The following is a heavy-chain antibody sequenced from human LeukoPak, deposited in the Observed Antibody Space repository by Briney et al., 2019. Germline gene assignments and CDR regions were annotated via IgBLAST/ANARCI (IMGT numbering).Heavy chain of an antibody. D-gene: IGHD5-12*01. Sequence: ASVKVSCKASGYTFTSYDINWVRQATGQGLEWMGRMNPNSGNTGYAQKFQGRATMTRNTSISTAYMELSSLRSEDTAVYYCARAAKWPRRFDYWGQGTLVTVSS. CDR1: GYTFTSYD. V-gene: IGHV1-8*01. CDR3: ARAAKWPRRFDY. CDR2: MNPNSGNT. J-gene: IGHJ4*02.